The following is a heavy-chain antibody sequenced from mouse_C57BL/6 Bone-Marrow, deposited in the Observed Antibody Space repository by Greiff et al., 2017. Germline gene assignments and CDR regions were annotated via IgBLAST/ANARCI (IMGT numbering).Heavy chain of an antibody. J-gene: IGHJ3*01. CDR3: TRAPLTPFAY. V-gene: IGHV5-9-1*02. CDR2: ISSGGDYI. Sequence: EVKLVESGEGLVKPGGSLKLSCAASGFTFSSYAMSWVRQTPEKRLEWVAYISSGGDYIYYADTVKGRFTISRDNARNTLYLQMSSLKSEDTAMYYCTRAPLTPFAYWGQGTLVTVSA. CDR1: GFTFSSYA. D-gene: IGHD4-1*01.